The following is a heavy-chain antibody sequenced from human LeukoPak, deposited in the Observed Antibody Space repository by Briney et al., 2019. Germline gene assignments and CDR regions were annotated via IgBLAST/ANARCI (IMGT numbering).Heavy chain of an antibody. CDR1: GFTVSSNY. V-gene: IGHV3-66*04. D-gene: IGHD3-22*01. CDR2: IYSGGST. Sequence: PGGSLRLSCAASGFTVSSNYMSWVRQAPGKGLEWVSVIYSGGSTYYADSVKGRFTISRDNSKNTLYLRMNSLRAEDTAVYYCARPYYYDSSGYYPLGYWGQGTLVTVSS. CDR3: ARPYYYDSSGYYPLGY. J-gene: IGHJ4*02.